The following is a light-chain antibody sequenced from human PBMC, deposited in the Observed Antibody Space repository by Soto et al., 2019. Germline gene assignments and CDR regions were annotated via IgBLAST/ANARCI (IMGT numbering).Light chain of an antibody. CDR2: EVS. CDR1: SSDVGGYSY. Sequence: QSVLTQPASVSGSPGQSITISCTGTSSDVGGYSYVSWYQQHPGKTPKLMIYEVSNRPSGVSHRLSGSKSGNTASLTISGLQTEDEADYYCSSFSSITREVFGGGTKVTVL. CDR3: SSFSSITREV. V-gene: IGLV2-14*01. J-gene: IGLJ2*01.